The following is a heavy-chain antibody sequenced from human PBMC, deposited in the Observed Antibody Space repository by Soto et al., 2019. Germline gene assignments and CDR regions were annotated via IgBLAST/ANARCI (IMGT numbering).Heavy chain of an antibody. CDR2: ISYDGSNK. CDR1: GFTFSSYG. V-gene: IGHV3-30*18. D-gene: IGHD5-18*01. Sequence: PGGSLRLSCAASGFTFSSYGMHWVRQAPGKGLEWVAVISYDGSNKYYADSVKGRFTISRDNSKNTLYLQMNSLRAEDTAVYYCAKDKRAAMAPDYWGQGTLVTVSS. J-gene: IGHJ4*02. CDR3: AKDKRAAMAPDY.